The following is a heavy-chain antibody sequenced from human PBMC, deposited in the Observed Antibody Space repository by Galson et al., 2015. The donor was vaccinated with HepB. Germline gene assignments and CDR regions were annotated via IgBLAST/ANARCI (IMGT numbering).Heavy chain of an antibody. CDR3: ARDGYGVTDY. J-gene: IGHJ4*02. D-gene: IGHD4-17*01. V-gene: IGHV4-30-4*01. Sequence: TLSLTCTVSGGSISSGDYYWTWIRQPPGKGLEWIGYISYSGSTYYNPSLKSRLTISVDTSKNQFSLKPSSVTAADAAVYYCARDGYGVTDYWGQGTLVTVSS. CDR1: GGSISSGDYY. CDR2: ISYSGST.